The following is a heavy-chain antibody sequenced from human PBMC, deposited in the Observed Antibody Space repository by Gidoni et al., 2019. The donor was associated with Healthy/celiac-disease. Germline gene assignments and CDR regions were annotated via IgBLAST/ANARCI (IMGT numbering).Heavy chain of an antibody. Sequence: QVQLVESGGGWFQPGRSLRLSCAASGFPFSCYGLHWVRQAPGKGLEWVAVISYDGSNKYYADSVKGRFTISRDNSKNTLYLQMNSLRAEDTAVYYCAKRGFHDSSGYIDYYMDVWGKGTTVTVSS. CDR2: ISYDGSNK. CDR3: AKRGFHDSSGYIDYYMDV. V-gene: IGHV3-30*18. D-gene: IGHD3-22*01. J-gene: IGHJ6*03. CDR1: GFPFSCYG.